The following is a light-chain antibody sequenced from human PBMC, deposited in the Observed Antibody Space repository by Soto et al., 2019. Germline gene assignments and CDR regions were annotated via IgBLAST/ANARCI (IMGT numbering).Light chain of an antibody. CDR2: DAS. CDR3: QQRSNWPLT. CDR1: QSVSNY. Sequence: EIVLTQSPATLSLYTGERATLSCRASQSVSNYLGWYQQKPGQAPRLLIYDASNKATGIPARFSGSGSGTDFTLTINSLEPEDFAVYYCQQRSNWPLTFGGGTKVDIK. J-gene: IGKJ4*01. V-gene: IGKV3-11*01.